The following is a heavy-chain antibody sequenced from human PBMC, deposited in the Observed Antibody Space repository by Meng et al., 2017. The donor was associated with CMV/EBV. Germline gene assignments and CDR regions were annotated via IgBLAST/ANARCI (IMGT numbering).Heavy chain of an antibody. V-gene: IGHV3-23*01. CDR2: ISGSGGST. CDR3: AKDLLRYCSSTSCPFGMDV. CDR1: GFTFSSYA. Sequence: GESLKISCAASGFTFSSYAMSWVRQAPGKGLEWVSAISGSGGSTYYADSVKGRFTISRDNSKNTLYLQMNSLRAEDTAVYYCAKDLLRYCSSTSCPFGMDVWGQGTTVTVSS. D-gene: IGHD2-2*01. J-gene: IGHJ6*02.